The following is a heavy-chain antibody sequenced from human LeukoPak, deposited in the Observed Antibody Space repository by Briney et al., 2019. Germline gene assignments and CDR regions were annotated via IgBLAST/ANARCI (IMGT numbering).Heavy chain of an antibody. CDR1: GFTFSNYW. D-gene: IGHD3-10*01. CDR3: ARAPYGSGSYSGSDY. Sequence: GGSLRLSCAASGFTFSNYWMSWVRQAPGKGLEWVANMNHAGSEKYYVDSVKGRFTISRDNAKNSLYLQMISLRAEDTAVYYCARAPYGSGSYSGSDYWGQGTLVTVSS. CDR2: MNHAGSEK. V-gene: IGHV3-7*01. J-gene: IGHJ4*02.